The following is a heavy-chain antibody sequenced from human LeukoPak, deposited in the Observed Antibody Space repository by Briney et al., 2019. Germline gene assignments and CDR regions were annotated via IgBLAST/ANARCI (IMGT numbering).Heavy chain of an antibody. CDR2: IYYSGST. Sequence: SETLSLTCTVSGGSISSYYWSWIRRPPGKGLEWIGYIYYSGSTNYNPSLKSRVTISVDTSKNQFSLKLSSVTAADTAVYYCARGNYDSSGYSDDAFDIWGQGTMVTVSS. D-gene: IGHD3-22*01. CDR1: GGSISSYY. V-gene: IGHV4-59*01. J-gene: IGHJ3*02. CDR3: ARGNYDSSGYSDDAFDI.